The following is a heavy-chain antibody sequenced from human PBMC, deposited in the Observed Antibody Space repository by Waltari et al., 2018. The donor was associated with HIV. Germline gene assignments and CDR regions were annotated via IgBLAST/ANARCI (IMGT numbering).Heavy chain of an antibody. V-gene: IGHV1-24*01. Sequence: QVQLVQSGAEVTRPGASVKVSCKVSGYILTELSIHWVRQAPGKGLEWVGSFDPADGKTTYAQKFQGRVTMTEDTSTDTASMEVSSLRSEDTAVYYCATARQWLVDSGMDVWGQGTTVTVSS. D-gene: IGHD6-19*01. CDR3: ATARQWLVDSGMDV. J-gene: IGHJ6*02. CDR1: GYILTELS. CDR2: FDPADGKT.